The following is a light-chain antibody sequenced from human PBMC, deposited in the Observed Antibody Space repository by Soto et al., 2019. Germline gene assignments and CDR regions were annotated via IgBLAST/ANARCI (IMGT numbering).Light chain of an antibody. Sequence: DIQMTQSPSSPSSSLGDRVTITWQAGQHIRQYLNWYQQKPGKAPKLLIYDASTLQSGVPSRFSGSGSGTDFTLTISSLQTEDVATYYCQKYNSAPMITFGQGTRLELK. CDR1: QHIRQY. J-gene: IGKJ5*01. V-gene: IGKV1-27*01. CDR2: DAS. CDR3: QKYNSAPMIT.